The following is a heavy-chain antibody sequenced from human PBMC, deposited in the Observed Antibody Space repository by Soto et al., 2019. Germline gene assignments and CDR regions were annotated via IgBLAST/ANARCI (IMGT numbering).Heavy chain of an antibody. CDR1: GGTFSSYA. Sequence: SVKVSCKASGGTFSSYAISWVRQAPGQGLEWMGGIIPIFGTANYAQKFQGRVTITADTSTSTAYMELSSLRSDDTAVYYCAIVDIVVVPAAIPFYYYYGMDVWGQGTTVTVSS. D-gene: IGHD2-2*02. J-gene: IGHJ6*02. CDR2: IIPIFGTA. CDR3: AIVDIVVVPAAIPFYYYYGMDV. V-gene: IGHV1-69*06.